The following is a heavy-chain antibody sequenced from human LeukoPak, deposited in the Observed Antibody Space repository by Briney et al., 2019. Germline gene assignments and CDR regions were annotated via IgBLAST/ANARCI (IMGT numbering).Heavy chain of an antibody. CDR1: GFTFSSYA. J-gene: IGHJ4*02. V-gene: IGHV3-23*01. CDR2: ISGSGGST. CDR3: ARDYDSSGYWILGHDY. Sequence: PGGSLRLSCAASGFTFSSYAMSWVRQAPGKGLEWVSAISGSGGSTYYADSVKGRFTISRDNSKNTLYLQMNSLRAEDTAVYYCARDYDSSGYWILGHDYWGQGTLVPVSS. D-gene: IGHD3-22*01.